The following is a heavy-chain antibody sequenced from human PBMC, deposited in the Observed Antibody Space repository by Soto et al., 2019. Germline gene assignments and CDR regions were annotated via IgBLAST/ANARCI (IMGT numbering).Heavy chain of an antibody. J-gene: IGHJ6*02. Sequence: QVQLVQSGAEVKKPGASVKVSCKASGYTFITYGISWVRQAPAQGFEWTGWTNSFNGNTNYAQKHQGRVTMTPDTSTTTAYMERSSLRSDDTAVYYCARDRPTSSIRARDYYYAMDVWGQGTTVTVSS. CDR2: TNSFNGNT. D-gene: IGHD6-6*01. V-gene: IGHV1-18*01. CDR1: GYTFITYG. CDR3: ARDRPTSSIRARDYYYAMDV.